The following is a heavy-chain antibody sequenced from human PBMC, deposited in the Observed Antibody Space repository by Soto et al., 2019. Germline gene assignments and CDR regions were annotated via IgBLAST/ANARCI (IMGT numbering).Heavy chain of an antibody. D-gene: IGHD3-10*01. J-gene: IGHJ3*02. Sequence: PSETLSLTCTVSGGSISSCGYYWSWIRQPPGKGLEWIGSIYYSGSTYYNPSLKSRVTISVDTSKNQFSLKLSSVTAADTAVYYCARRYGGAFDIWGQGTMVTVSS. V-gene: IGHV4-39*01. CDR1: GGSISSCGYY. CDR2: IYYSGST. CDR3: ARRYGGAFDI.